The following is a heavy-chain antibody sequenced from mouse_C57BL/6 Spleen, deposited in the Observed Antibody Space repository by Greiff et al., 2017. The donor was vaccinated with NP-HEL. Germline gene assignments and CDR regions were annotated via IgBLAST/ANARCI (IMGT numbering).Heavy chain of an antibody. CDR1: GYSFTGYY. V-gene: IGHV1-42*01. J-gene: IGHJ2*01. CDR2: INPSTGGT. Sequence: EVQLKESGPELVKPGASVKISCKASGYSFTGYYMNWVKQSPEKSLEWIGEINPSTGGTTYNQKFKAKATLTVDKSSSTAYMQLKSLTSEDSAVYYCARNGVFDYWGQGTTLTVSS. CDR3: ARNGVFDY.